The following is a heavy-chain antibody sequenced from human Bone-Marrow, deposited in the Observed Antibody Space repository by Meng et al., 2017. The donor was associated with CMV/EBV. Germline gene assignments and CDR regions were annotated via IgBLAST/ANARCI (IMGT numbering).Heavy chain of an antibody. J-gene: IGHJ4*02. D-gene: IGHD6-13*01. V-gene: IGHV3-33*01. CDR1: GFTFRNYG. CDR3: VRVRFQQQGFDY. Sequence: QEQLVESGGGMVQPGGSLRLSCAASGFTFRNYGMYWVRQAPGKGLEWVAIIWYDGSKKYYADSVKGRVTISRDNSKNTLFLQMDSLRADDTAMYYCVRVRFQQQGFDYWGQGTLVTVSS. CDR2: IWYDGSKK.